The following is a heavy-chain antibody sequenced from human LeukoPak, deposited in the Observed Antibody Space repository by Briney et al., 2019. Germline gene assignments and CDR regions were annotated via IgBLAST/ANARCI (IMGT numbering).Heavy chain of an antibody. CDR2: INAGNGNR. CDR1: AYTFTIYT. V-gene: IGHV1-3*01. CDR3: ARTTRSWYEDNDAFDI. Sequence: ASVKVSCKASAYTFTIYTIHWVRQTPGQRLEWMGWINAGNGNRRYSQSFQGRLTITRDTSATTAYMELSSLRSEDTAAYYCARTTRSWYEDNDAFDIWGQGTPVTVSS. J-gene: IGHJ3*02. D-gene: IGHD6-13*01.